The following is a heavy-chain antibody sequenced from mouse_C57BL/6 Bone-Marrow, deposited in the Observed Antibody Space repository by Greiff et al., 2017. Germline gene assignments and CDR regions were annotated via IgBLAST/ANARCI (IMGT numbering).Heavy chain of an antibody. V-gene: IGHV14-1*01. J-gene: IGHJ2*01. D-gene: IGHD1-1*01. CDR1: GFNIKDYY. CDR3: TTFIYYYGSSVLYFDY. Sequence: VQLQQSGAELVRPGASVKLSCTASGFNIKDYYMHWVKQRPEQGLEWIGRIDPEDGDTEYAPKFQGKATMTADTSSNTAYLQLSSLTSEDTAVYYCTTFIYYYGSSVLYFDYWGQGTTLTVSS. CDR2: IDPEDGDT.